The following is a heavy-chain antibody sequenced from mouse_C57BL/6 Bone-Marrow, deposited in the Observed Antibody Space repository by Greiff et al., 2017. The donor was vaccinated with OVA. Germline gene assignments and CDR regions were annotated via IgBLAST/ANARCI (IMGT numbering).Heavy chain of an antibody. CDR2: ISNGGGST. CDR3: ARGYGSEAMDY. J-gene: IGHJ4*01. CDR1: GFTFSDYY. D-gene: IGHD1-1*01. Sequence: EVKLVESGGGLVQPGGSLKLSCAASGFTFSDYYMYWVRQTPEKRLEWVAYISNGGGSTYYPDTVKGRFTIYRDNAKNTLYLQMSRLKSEDTAMYYCARGYGSEAMDYWGQGTSVTVSS. V-gene: IGHV5-12*01.